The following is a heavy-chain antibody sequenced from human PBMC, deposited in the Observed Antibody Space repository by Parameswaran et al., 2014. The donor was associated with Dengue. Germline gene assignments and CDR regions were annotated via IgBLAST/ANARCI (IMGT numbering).Heavy chain of an antibody. CDR3: ARLGCNAGSCLRAAFDI. V-gene: IGHV5-51*01. CDR2: IYPGDSDT. J-gene: IGHJ3*02. D-gene: IGHD2-15*01. Sequence: VRQMPGKGLEYMGIIYPGDSDTRYSPSFQGQVTISADKSISTAYLQWSSLKASDTAMYYCARLGCNAGSCLRAAFDIWAQGNPGHRLL.